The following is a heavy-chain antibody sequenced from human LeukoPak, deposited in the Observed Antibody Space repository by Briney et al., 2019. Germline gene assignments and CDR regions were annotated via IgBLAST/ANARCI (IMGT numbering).Heavy chain of an antibody. CDR3: AGGNHYDFWSGDGYFDY. D-gene: IGHD3-3*01. CDR2: IVVGSGNT. J-gene: IGHJ4*02. Sequence: SVKVSCKASGFTFTSSAMQRVRQARGQRLEWIGWIVVGSGNTNYAQKFQERVTITRDMSTSTAYMELSSLRSEDTAVYYCAGGNHYDFWSGDGYFDYWGQGTLVTVSS. CDR1: GFTFTSSA. V-gene: IGHV1-58*02.